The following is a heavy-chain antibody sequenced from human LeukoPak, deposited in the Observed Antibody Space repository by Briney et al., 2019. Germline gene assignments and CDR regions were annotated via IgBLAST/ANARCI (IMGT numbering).Heavy chain of an antibody. CDR2: ISSSGSTI. Sequence: PGGSLRLSCAASGFTFSDYYMSWIRQAPGKGLEWVSYISSSGSTIYYADSVKGRFTISRDNSKNTPYLQMNSLRAEDTAVYYCAKGPHSGSYYYNYFDYWGQGTLVTVSS. V-gene: IGHV3-11*01. CDR1: GFTFSDYY. D-gene: IGHD1-26*01. J-gene: IGHJ4*02. CDR3: AKGPHSGSYYYNYFDY.